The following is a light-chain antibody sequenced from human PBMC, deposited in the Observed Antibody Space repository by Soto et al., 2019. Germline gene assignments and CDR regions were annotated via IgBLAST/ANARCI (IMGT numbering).Light chain of an antibody. CDR2: KAS. CDR3: MQGTHWPPT. Sequence: DVVMTQSPLSLPVTLGQPASISCRSSRSLVYSDGNAYLYWFHQRPGQSPRRLIYKASNRDSGVPDRFSGSGSGTDFTLHINRVEAEDVGVYYCMQGTHWPPTFGRGTKVEIE. CDR1: RSLVYSDGNAY. J-gene: IGKJ1*01. V-gene: IGKV2-30*01.